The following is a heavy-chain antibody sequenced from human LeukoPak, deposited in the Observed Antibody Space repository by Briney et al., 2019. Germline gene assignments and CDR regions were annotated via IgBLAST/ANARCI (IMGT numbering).Heavy chain of an antibody. CDR1: GFTFSSYS. J-gene: IGHJ4*02. CDR2: ISSSSSTI. CDR3: AKRRAYYFDY. Sequence: GGSLRLSCSASGFTFSSYSMNWVRQAPGKGLEWVSYISSSSSTIYYADSVKGRFTISRDNAKNTLYLQMNSLRAEDTAVYYCAKRRAYYFDYWGQGTLVTVSS. V-gene: IGHV3-48*04.